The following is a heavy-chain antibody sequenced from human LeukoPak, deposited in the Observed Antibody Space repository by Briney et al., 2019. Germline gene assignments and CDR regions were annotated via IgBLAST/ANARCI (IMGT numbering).Heavy chain of an antibody. J-gene: IGHJ3*02. CDR3: ARDDGGYSFDI. V-gene: IGHV3-21*01. Sequence: GGSLRLSCAASGFTFSSYSMNWVRQAPGKGLEWVSSISSSTSYMYYADSVKGRFTIPRDNAKNSLYLQMNSLRADDTAVYYCARDDGGYSFDIWGQGTMVTVSS. CDR1: GFTFSSYS. CDR2: ISSSTSYM. D-gene: IGHD3-16*01.